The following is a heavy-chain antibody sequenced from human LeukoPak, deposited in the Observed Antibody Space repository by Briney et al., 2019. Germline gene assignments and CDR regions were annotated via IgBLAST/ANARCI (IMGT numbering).Heavy chain of an antibody. Sequence: SETLSLTCTVSGGSISSYYWSWIRQPPGKGLEWIGYIYYSGSTNYNPSLKSRVTISVDTSKNQFSLKLSSVTAADTAVYYCARQVTMVQKRGMGVWGKGTTVTVSS. V-gene: IGHV4-59*01. D-gene: IGHD3-10*01. CDR1: GGSISSYY. CDR3: ARQVTMVQKRGMGV. J-gene: IGHJ6*03. CDR2: IYYSGST.